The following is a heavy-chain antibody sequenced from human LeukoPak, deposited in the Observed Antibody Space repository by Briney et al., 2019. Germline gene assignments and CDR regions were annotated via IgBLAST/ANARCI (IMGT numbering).Heavy chain of an antibody. CDR2: ITNDESSA. CDR1: GFIFSNAW. D-gene: IGHD2-15*01. CDR3: ARDGGAATPYDY. V-gene: IGHV3-74*01. Sequence: AGGSLRLSCAASGFIFSNAWMSWVRQAPGKGLVWVSRITNDESSANYAVSVNGRFIISRDNAKSTVYLQMNSLTAEDTAVYYCARDGGAATPYDYWGQGTLVTVSS. J-gene: IGHJ4*02.